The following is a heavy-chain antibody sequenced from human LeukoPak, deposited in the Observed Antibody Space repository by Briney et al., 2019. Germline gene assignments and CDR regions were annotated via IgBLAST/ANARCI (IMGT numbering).Heavy chain of an antibody. CDR3: ARANNYCSSTSCFDRTNCSGGSCYWYYFDY. V-gene: IGHV4-34*01. J-gene: IGHJ4*02. CDR2: INHSGST. CDR1: GGSFSGYY. D-gene: IGHD2-15*01. Sequence: SETLSLTCAVYGGSFSGYYWSWIRQPPGKGLEWIGEINHSGSTNYNPSLKSRVTISVDTSKNQFSLKLSSVTAADTAVYYCARANNYCSSTSCFDRTNCSGGSCYWYYFDYWGQGTLVTVSS.